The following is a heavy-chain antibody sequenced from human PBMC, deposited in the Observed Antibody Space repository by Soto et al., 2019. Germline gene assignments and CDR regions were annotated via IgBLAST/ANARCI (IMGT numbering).Heavy chain of an antibody. J-gene: IGHJ2*01. CDR1: GGTFSSYA. CDR3: ARDRVGYSYGYSWYFDL. CDR2: IIPIFGTA. V-gene: IGHV1-69*13. D-gene: IGHD5-18*01. Sequence: SVKVSCTDSGGTFSSYAISWVRQAPGQGLEWMGGIIPIFGTANYAQKFQGRVTITADESTSTAYMELSSLRSEDTAVYYCARDRVGYSYGYSWYFDLWGRGTLVTVSS.